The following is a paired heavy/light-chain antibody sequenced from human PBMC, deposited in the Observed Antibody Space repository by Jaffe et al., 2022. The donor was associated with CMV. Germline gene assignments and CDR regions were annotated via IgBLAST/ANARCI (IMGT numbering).Heavy chain of an antibody. J-gene: IGHJ4*02. CDR2: INSDGSSI. V-gene: IGHV3-74*01. Sequence: EVQLVESGGGLVQPGGSLRLSCAASGFTFSSYWMHWVRQVPGKGLVWVSRINSDGSSISYADSVKGRFTISRDNAKNTLYLQMNSLRAEDTAVYYCAREWVLSKYYDSSGYPDYWGQGALVTVSS. CDR3: AREWVLSKYYDSSGYPDY. CDR1: GFTFSSYW. D-gene: IGHD3-22*01.
Light chain of an antibody. V-gene: IGKV1-39*01. CDR2: AAS. J-gene: IGKJ4*01. CDR3: QQSYSTPLT. CDR1: QSISSY. Sequence: DIQMTQSPSSLSASVGDRVTITCRASQSISSYLNWYQQKPGKAPNLLIYAASTLQSGVPSRFSGLGSGTDFSLTISSLQPEDFATYYCQQSYSTPLTFGGGTRVEIK.